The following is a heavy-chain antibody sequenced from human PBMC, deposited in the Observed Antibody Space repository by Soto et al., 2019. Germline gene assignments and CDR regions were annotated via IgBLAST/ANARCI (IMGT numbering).Heavy chain of an antibody. V-gene: IGHV1-69*06. D-gene: IGHD2-2*02. CDR1: GGTFSSYA. CDR2: IIPIFGTA. Sequence: SVKVSCKASGGTFSSYAISWVRQAPGQGLEWMGGIIPIFGTANYAQKFQGRVTITADKSTSTAYMELGSLRSEDTAVYYCARHHDIVVVPAAIPYYYYGMDVWGQGTTVTVSS. CDR3: ARHHDIVVVPAAIPYYYYGMDV. J-gene: IGHJ6*02.